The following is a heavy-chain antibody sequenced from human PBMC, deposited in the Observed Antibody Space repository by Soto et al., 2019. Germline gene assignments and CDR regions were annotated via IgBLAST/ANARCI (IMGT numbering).Heavy chain of an antibody. CDR2: IKGAGSEQ. J-gene: IGHJ4*02. D-gene: IGHD3-22*01. Sequence: EVQLVESGGDLVQPGGSLRLSCVASGFALSSFWMTWVRQAPGKGLEWVAKIKGAGSEQNYVDSVRGRFTISRDNAKNSVYLQMNSLRVDDTAVYYCTRNQVKADYWGQGTLVTVSS. CDR1: GFALSSFW. CDR3: TRNQVKADY. V-gene: IGHV3-7*01.